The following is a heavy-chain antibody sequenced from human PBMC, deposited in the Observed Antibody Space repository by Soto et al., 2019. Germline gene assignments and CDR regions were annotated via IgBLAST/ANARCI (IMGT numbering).Heavy chain of an antibody. CDR2: VYYSGST. CDR3: ARTDSSSPNCDY. D-gene: IGHD6-6*01. CDR1: GGSISGYY. J-gene: IGHJ4*02. Sequence: PSETLSLTCTLSGGSISGYYWSWIRQPPGKGLEWIGYVYYSGSTKYNPSLESRVTISVDMSNNQFSLMLTSVTAAGTAVYYCARTDSSSPNCDYWGQGTLVTVSA. V-gene: IGHV4-59*01.